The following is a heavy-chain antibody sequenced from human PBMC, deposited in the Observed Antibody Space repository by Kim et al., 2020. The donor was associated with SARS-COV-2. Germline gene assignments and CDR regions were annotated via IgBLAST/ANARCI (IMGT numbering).Heavy chain of an antibody. V-gene: IGHV3-30*04. CDR3: ARDESSSWDYFDY. Sequence: GGSLRLSCAASGFTFSSYAMHWVRQAPGKGLEWVAVISYDGSNKYYADSVKGRFTISRDNSKNTLYLQMNSLRAEDTAVYYCARDESSSWDYFDYWGQGTLVTVSS. J-gene: IGHJ4*02. CDR1: GFTFSSYA. CDR2: ISYDGSNK. D-gene: IGHD6-13*01.